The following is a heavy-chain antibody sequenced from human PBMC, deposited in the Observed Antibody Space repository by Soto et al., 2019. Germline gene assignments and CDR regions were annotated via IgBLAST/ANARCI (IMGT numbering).Heavy chain of an antibody. CDR3: AKIPPASEDYDVTGYQWYFEL. CDR2: ISSGGGST. Sequence: PGGSLRLSCAASGLTFSSYAMSWVRQAPGKGLEWVSGISSGGGSTYYADSVKGRFTVSRDKSKNTLFLQMNSLRAEDTALYYCAKIPPASEDYDVTGYQWYFELWGRGTLVTVSS. D-gene: IGHD3-9*01. J-gene: IGHJ2*01. CDR1: GLTFSSYA. V-gene: IGHV3-23*01.